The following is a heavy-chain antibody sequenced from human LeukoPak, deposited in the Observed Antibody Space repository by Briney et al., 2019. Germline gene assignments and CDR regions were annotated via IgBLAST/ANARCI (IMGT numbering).Heavy chain of an antibody. CDR2: INPNSGGA. J-gene: IGHJ4*02. V-gene: IGHV1-2*06. CDR3: ATVHFGYFTF. CDR1: GYTFIGYY. D-gene: IGHD3-3*01. Sequence: GASVKVSCKASGYTFIGYYVNWVRQAPGQGLEWMGRINPNSGGADYVQKFQGRVTMTRDTSISTAYMELTRLRSDDTAVYYCATVHFGYFTFWGQGTLVPVSS.